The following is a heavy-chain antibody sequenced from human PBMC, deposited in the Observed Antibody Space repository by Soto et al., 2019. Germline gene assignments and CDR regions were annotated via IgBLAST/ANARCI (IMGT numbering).Heavy chain of an antibody. D-gene: IGHD2-2*01. V-gene: IGHV4-30-2*01. CDR1: GGAISSGGYS. Sequence: QLQLKESGSGLVKPSQTLSLTCAVSGGAISSGGYSWSWIRQPPGKGLEWIGYIYHSGSTYYNPSLKSRVTISVDRSKNQFSLKLSSVTAADTAVYYCARVPDRWGQGTLVTVSS. J-gene: IGHJ5*02. CDR2: IYHSGST. CDR3: ARVPDR.